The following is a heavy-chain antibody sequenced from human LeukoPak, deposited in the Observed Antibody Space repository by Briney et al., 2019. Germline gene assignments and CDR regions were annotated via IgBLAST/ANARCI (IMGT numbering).Heavy chain of an antibody. CDR3: VRREYSNKSPFDY. CDR1: GGSISESNYY. V-gene: IGHV4-39*01. Sequence: PSETLSLTCSVSGGSISESNYYWGWIRQPPGKGLEWIGSIYFSGNTYHNSSLKSRVTISVDTSRNQFSLKLNSVTAADTAVHYCVRREYSNKSPFDYWGQGTLVTVSS. D-gene: IGHD4-11*01. J-gene: IGHJ4*02. CDR2: IYFSGNT.